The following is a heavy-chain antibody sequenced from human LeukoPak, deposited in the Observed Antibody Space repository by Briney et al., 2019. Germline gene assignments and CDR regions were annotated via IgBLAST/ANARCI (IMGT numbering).Heavy chain of an antibody. CDR3: ALSSSDNWFDP. CDR1: AGSISSYY. Sequence: PSETLSLTCTVSAGSISSYYWSWIRQPAGKGLEWIGRIYTSGSTNYNPSLKSRVTISVDTSKNQFSLKLSSVTAADTAVYYCALSSSDNWFDPWGQGTLVTVSS. D-gene: IGHD6-13*01. CDR2: IYTSGST. J-gene: IGHJ5*02. V-gene: IGHV4-4*07.